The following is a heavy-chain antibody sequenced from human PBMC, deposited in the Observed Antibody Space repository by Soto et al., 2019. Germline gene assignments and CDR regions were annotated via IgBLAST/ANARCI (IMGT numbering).Heavy chain of an antibody. J-gene: IGHJ4*02. Sequence: ASVKVSCKASGYTFTSYGISWVRQAPGQGLEWMGWISAYNGNTNYAQKLQGRVTMTTDTSTSTAYMELRSLRSDDTAVYYCARGPVGGYYDSSGYLTNFDYWGQGTRVTVSS. CDR2: ISAYNGNT. CDR3: ARGPVGGYYDSSGYLTNFDY. D-gene: IGHD3-22*01. CDR1: GYTFTSYG. V-gene: IGHV1-18*01.